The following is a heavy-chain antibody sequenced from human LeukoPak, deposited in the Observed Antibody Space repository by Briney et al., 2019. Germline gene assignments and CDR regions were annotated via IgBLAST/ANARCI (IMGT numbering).Heavy chain of an antibody. CDR2: IKSDGSMQ. CDR1: GFSFSSYW. V-gene: IGHV3-7*01. D-gene: IGHD6-19*01. Sequence: GGSLRLSCAASGFSFSSYWMSWVRQAPGKGLEWVANIKSDGSMQQYVDSVKGRLTISRDNAKNSLYLQMNSLRAEDTAVYYCARIPRGSGWSFLDFWGQGTLVTVTS. CDR3: ARIPRGSGWSFLDF. J-gene: IGHJ4*02.